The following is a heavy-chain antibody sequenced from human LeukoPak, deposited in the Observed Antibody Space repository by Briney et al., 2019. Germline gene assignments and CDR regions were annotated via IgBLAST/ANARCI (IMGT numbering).Heavy chain of an antibody. V-gene: IGHV4-59*01. CDR1: GGSISGYY. D-gene: IGHD6-19*01. CDR3: ARGISGTQGIAVAGTFAFDI. J-gene: IGHJ3*02. Sequence: PSETLSLTCTVSGGSISGYYWSWIRQPPGKGLEWIGYIYYSGSANYNPSLKSRVTISVDTSKNQFSLKLSSVTAADTAVYYCARGISGTQGIAVAGTFAFDIWGQGTMVTVSS. CDR2: IYYSGSA.